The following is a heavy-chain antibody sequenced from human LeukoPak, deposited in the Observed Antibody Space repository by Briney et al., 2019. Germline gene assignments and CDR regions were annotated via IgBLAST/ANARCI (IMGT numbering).Heavy chain of an antibody. CDR1: GFTFDDYA. Sequence: GGSLRLSCAASGFTFDDYAMHWVRQAPGKGLEWVSGISWNSGSIGYADSVKGRFIISRDNAKNSLFLQMNSLRDDDTAVYYCAREDYYDTSGYSDYWGQGTLVTVSS. CDR3: AREDYYDTSGYSDY. D-gene: IGHD3-22*01. V-gene: IGHV3-9*01. CDR2: ISWNSGSI. J-gene: IGHJ4*02.